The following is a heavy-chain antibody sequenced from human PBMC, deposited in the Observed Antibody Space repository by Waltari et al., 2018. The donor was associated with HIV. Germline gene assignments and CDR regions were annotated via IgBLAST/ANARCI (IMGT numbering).Heavy chain of an antibody. CDR2: ITRGRSYL. J-gene: IGHJ4*02. Sequence: EVRLVESGGGLVKPGGSLTLSCTASGFNFNLFTMTWVRLAPSKGREWVSSITRGRSYLYYSDAVKGRFTVSRDNAKNSLFLQLKALTAEDTALYFCVRDRTSVTTGDFDSWGQGVPVTVSS. CDR3: VRDRTSVTTGDFDS. CDR1: GFNFNLFT. V-gene: IGHV3-21*02. D-gene: IGHD1-1*01.